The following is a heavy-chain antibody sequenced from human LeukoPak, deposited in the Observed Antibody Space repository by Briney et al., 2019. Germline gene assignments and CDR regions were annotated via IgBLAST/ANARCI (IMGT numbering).Heavy chain of an antibody. D-gene: IGHD2-15*01. Sequence: PSETLSLTCTVSGGSISSYYWSWIRQPPGKGLEWIGYMYYSGSSNYNPSLKSRVTISLDTSKDQFSLKLSSVTAADTAAYYCARLGYCSGGSCYYYYYMDVWGKGTTVTVSS. CDR1: GGSISSYY. J-gene: IGHJ6*03. CDR3: ARLGYCSGGSCYYYYYMDV. CDR2: MYYSGSS. V-gene: IGHV4-59*12.